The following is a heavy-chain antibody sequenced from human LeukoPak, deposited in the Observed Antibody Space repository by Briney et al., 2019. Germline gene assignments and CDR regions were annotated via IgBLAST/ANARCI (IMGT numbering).Heavy chain of an antibody. J-gene: IGHJ3*02. Sequence: GSLRLSCAASGFTFSSYGMHWVRQAPGKGLEWVAVISYDGSNKYYADSVKGRFTISRDNSKNTLYLQMNSLRAEDTAVYYCAREGGNGAFDIWGQGTMVTVSS. CDR1: GFTFSSYG. CDR2: ISYDGSNK. D-gene: IGHD4-23*01. CDR3: AREGGNGAFDI. V-gene: IGHV3-30*03.